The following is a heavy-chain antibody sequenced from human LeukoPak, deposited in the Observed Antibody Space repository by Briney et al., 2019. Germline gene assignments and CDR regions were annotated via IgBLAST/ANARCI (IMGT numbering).Heavy chain of an antibody. CDR3: ARDFCF. V-gene: IGHV3-21*01. CDR2: ISTSSSDI. J-gene: IGHJ4*02. D-gene: IGHD2-15*01. Sequence: GGSLRLSCAASGFTFSSYAMNWVRQAPGKGLEWVSTISTSSSDIYYADSLKGRFTISRDNAKNSLYLQMNGLRAEDTAVYYRARDFCFWGQGTLVTVSS. CDR1: GFTFSSYA.